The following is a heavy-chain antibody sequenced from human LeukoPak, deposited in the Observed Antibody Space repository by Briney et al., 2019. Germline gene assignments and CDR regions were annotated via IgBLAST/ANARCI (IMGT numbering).Heavy chain of an antibody. CDR3: ARDRETYYYDSSGYSYYFDY. V-gene: IGHV1-2*02. CDR1: GYTFTGYY. D-gene: IGHD3-22*01. J-gene: IGHJ4*02. Sequence: ASVKVSCKASGYTFTGYYMHRVRQAPGQGLEWMGWINPNRGGTNYAQKFQGRVTMTRDTSISTAYMELSRLRSDDTAVYYCARDRETYYYDSSGYSYYFDYWGQGTLVTVSS. CDR2: INPNRGGT.